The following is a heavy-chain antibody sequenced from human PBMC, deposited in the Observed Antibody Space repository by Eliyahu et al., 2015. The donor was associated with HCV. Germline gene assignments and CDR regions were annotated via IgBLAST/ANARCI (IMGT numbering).Heavy chain of an antibody. CDR2: IYYSGST. D-gene: IGHD4-23*01. CDR1: GVSISSSSYF. CDR3: ARHLDYGGNHVDS. V-gene: IGHV4-39*01. J-gene: IGHJ4*02. Sequence: QLQLQESGPGLVKPSENLSLTCTVSGVSISSSSYFWDWIRQPPGKGPEWIGSIYYSGSTDYSPSLKSRVTISVDTSKKQISLKLTSVTVADTAMYFCARHLDYGGNHVDSWGQGTLVTVSS.